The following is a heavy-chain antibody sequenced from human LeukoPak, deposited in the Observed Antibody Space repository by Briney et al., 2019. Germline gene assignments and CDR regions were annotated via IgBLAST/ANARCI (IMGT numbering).Heavy chain of an antibody. D-gene: IGHD3-22*01. CDR2: IYPGDSDT. Sequence: GESLKISFKGSGYSFTTYWIGWVRQMPGKGLEWMGIIYPGDSDTRYSPSFQGQVTISADKSISTAYLQWSSLKASDTAMYYCARRGPYYYDSSGYHAVDYWGQGTLVTVSS. J-gene: IGHJ4*02. V-gene: IGHV5-51*01. CDR3: ARRGPYYYDSSGYHAVDY. CDR1: GYSFTTYW.